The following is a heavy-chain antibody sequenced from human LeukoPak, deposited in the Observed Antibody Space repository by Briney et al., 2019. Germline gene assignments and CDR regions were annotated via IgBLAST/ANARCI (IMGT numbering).Heavy chain of an antibody. CDR1: KFTFSNYG. J-gene: IGHJ3*02. D-gene: IGHD3-22*01. CDR3: ARPAYYYDSSGYYGGAFDI. V-gene: IGHV3-33*08. Sequence: PGGSLRLSCAASKFTFSNYGMHWVRQAPGKGLEWVAVIWYDGSNKYYADSVKGRFTISRGNSKNTLYLQMNSLRAEDTAVYYCARPAYYYDSSGYYGGAFDIWGQGTMVTVSS. CDR2: IWYDGSNK.